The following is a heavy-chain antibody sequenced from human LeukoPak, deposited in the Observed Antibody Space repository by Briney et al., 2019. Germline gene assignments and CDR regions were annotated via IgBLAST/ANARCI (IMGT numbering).Heavy chain of an antibody. J-gene: IGHJ4*02. CDR1: GFTFSSYA. Sequence: GGSLRLSCAASGFTFSSYAVSWVRQAPGKGLEWVSAISGSGAYTYYADSVKGRFTISRDNSKNTLYLQVNSLRAEDTAVYYCAKDLEGGPTNFDYWGQGTLVTVSS. CDR3: AKDLEGGPTNFDY. CDR2: ISGSGAYT. V-gene: IGHV3-23*01. D-gene: IGHD1-26*01.